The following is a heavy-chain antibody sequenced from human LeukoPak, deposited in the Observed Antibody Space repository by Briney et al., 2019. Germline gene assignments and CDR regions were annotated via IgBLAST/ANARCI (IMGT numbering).Heavy chain of an antibody. Sequence: SETLSLTCTVFGGSISSYYWSWIRQPPGKGLEWIGYIYYSGSTNYNPSLKSRVTISVDTSKNQFSLKLSSVTAADTAVYYCARGGNQWLVHRGYFDYWGQGTLVTVSS. J-gene: IGHJ4*02. CDR2: IYYSGST. V-gene: IGHV4-59*01. CDR1: GGSISSYY. CDR3: ARGGNQWLVHRGYFDY. D-gene: IGHD6-19*01.